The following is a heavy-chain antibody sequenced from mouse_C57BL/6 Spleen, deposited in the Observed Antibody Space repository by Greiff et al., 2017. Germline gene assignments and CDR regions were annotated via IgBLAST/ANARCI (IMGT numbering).Heavy chain of an antibody. D-gene: IGHD2-4*01. J-gene: IGHJ4*01. CDR2: IWRGGST. CDR3: ARNDYDQEFYAMDD. V-gene: IGHV2-2*01. CDR1: GFSLTSYC. Sequence: VHLVESGPGLVQPSQSLSITCTVSGFSLTSYCVHWVRQSPGKGLEWLGVIWRGGSTDYNAAFISRLSISKDNSKSQVFFKMNSLQADDTAIYYCARNDYDQEFYAMDDWGKGTSVTVSS.